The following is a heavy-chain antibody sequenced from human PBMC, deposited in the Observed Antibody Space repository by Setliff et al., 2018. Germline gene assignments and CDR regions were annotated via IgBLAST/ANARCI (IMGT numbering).Heavy chain of an antibody. Sequence: GGSLRLSCAASGFTFSHFAVTWVRQSPGRGLEWVASIGAGGDYTKYADSVRGRFTISRDNSKNTIYLQMNSLRAEDTAKYYCAKDPNGDFVGAFDSWGRGTLVTVPQ. CDR2: IGAGGDYT. D-gene: IGHD2-21*02. J-gene: IGHJ5*01. CDR3: AKDPNGDFVGAFDS. V-gene: IGHV3-23*01. CDR1: GFTFSHFA.